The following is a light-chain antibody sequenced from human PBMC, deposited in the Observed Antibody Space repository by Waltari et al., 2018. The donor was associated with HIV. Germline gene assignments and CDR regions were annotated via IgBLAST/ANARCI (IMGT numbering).Light chain of an antibody. CDR3: MLFFRSSYL. Sequence: QTVVTQEPSLSVAPGGTLTLTCSSATGPVSSGHYANWFQQKPGQPPRPLFYSSNTGHPFPPGQFSASLVGDRAALTLSSVWPEDQADYFCMLFFRSSYLFGGGTKVTVL. CDR1: TGPVSSGHY. V-gene: IGLV7-43*01. CDR2: SSN. J-gene: IGLJ2*01.